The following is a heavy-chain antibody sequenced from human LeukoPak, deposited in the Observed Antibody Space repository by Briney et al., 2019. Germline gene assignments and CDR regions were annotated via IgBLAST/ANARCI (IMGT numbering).Heavy chain of an antibody. V-gene: IGHV4-59*07. CDR1: GGYISSYY. Sequence: SDTVSLICSVRGGYISSYYWIWLRQPPGKGLEWIGYIYYSGSTTYNPSLKSRVTISVDTSKNQFSLKLSSVTAADTAVYYCARAQDWFDPWGQGTLVTVSS. CDR3: ARAQDWFDP. J-gene: IGHJ5*02. CDR2: IYYSGST.